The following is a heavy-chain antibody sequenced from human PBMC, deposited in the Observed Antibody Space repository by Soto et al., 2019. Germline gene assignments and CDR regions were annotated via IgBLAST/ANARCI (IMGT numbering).Heavy chain of an antibody. CDR2: ITSDSSYT. V-gene: IGHV3-11*05. CDR1: AFTFNDYY. Sequence: QVQLVESGGGLVKPGGSPRLSCAASAFTFNDYYMSWIRQTPGKGLEWLSYITSDSSYTHYADSVKGRFTISRDNAKKSLYLQMNSLRAEDTAVYYCAGGQDNLAVNFDYWGQGTLVTVSA. CDR3: AGGQDNLAVNFDY. J-gene: IGHJ4*02. D-gene: IGHD1-1*01.